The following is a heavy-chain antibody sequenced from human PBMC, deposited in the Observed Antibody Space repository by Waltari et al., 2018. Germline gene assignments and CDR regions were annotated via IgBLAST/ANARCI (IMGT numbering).Heavy chain of an antibody. V-gene: IGHV3-20*04. CDR2: INVKGIST. J-gene: IGHJ6*02. CDR3: GRDGPYYYGLDV. CDR1: GFTFASYN. Sequence: EEQLVESGGSVVRPGGSLRLSCEASGFTFASYNFNWVRNVPGKGLEWVSQINVKGISTAYVDSVNCLFTVSRDNPRHIVYLQMNNLKADDTAVYYCGRDGPYYYGLDVWGQGTTVTVSS.